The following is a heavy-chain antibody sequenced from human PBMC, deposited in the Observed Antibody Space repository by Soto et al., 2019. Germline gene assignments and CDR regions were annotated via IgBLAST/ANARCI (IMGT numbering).Heavy chain of an antibody. CDR2: ISGSGGST. V-gene: IGHV3-23*01. D-gene: IGHD3-22*01. Sequence: PGGSLRLSCAASGFTFSSYAMSWVRQAPGKGLEWVSAISGSGGSTYYADSVKGRFTISRDNSKNTLYLQMNSLRAEDTAVYYCAKGFRPNYYDSSGTPFDYWGQGTLVTVSS. CDR1: GFTFSSYA. J-gene: IGHJ4*02. CDR3: AKGFRPNYYDSSGTPFDY.